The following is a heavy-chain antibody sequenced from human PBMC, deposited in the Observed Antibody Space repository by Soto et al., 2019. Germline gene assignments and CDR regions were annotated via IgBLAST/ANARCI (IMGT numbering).Heavy chain of an antibody. V-gene: IGHV4-30-4*01. J-gene: IGHJ6*02. CDR2: IYYSGST. D-gene: IGHD1-20*01. CDR3: ARDRAKWKDYYYYGMDV. Sequence: QVQLQESGPGLVKPSQTLSLTCTVSGGSISSGDDFWTWIRQPPGKGLEWIGYIYYSGSTYYNPSLKSRFTMSVDTSKNQFSLKLSSVTAADTAVYYCARDRAKWKDYYYYGMDVWGQGTTVTVSS. CDR1: GGSISSGDDF.